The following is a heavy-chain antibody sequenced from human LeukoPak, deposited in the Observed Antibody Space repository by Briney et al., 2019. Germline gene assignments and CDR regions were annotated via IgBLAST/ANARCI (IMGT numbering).Heavy chain of an antibody. V-gene: IGHV4-59*08. CDR1: GGSISSYY. Sequence: SQTLSLTCTVSGGSISSYYWSWIRQPPGRGLEWIGYIYYSGSTNYNPSLKSRVTISVDTSKNQFSLKLSSVTAADTAVYYCARLVAGTGEYNFDYWGQGTLVTVSS. CDR3: ARLVAGTGEYNFDY. CDR2: IYYSGST. D-gene: IGHD6-19*01. J-gene: IGHJ4*02.